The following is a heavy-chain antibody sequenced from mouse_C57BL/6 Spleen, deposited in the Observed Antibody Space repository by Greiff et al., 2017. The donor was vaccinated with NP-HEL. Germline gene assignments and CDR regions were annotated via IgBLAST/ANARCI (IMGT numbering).Heavy chain of an antibody. CDR3: TRDNWDGTWFAY. CDR2: IDPETGGT. CDR1: GYTFTDYE. V-gene: IGHV1-15*01. Sequence: VKLMESGAELVRPGASVTLSCKASGYTFTDYEMHWVKQTPVHGLEWIGAIDPETGGTAYNQKFKGKAILTADKSSSTAYMELRSLTSEDSAVYYCTRDNWDGTWFAYWGQGTLVTVSA. J-gene: IGHJ3*01. D-gene: IGHD4-1*01.